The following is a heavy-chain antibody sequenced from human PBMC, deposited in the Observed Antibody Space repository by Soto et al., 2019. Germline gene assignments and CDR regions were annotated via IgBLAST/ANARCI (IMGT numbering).Heavy chain of an antibody. CDR3: ARDLSGYCSSTSCYDSNAFDI. J-gene: IGHJ3*02. D-gene: IGHD2-2*01. CDR2: ISSSSSYI. CDR1: GFTFSSYS. Sequence: GGSLRLSCAASGFTFSSYSMNWVRQAPGKGLEWVSSISSSSSYIYYADSVKGRFTISRDNAKNSLYLQMNSLRAEDTAVYYCARDLSGYCSSTSCYDSNAFDIWGQGTMVTVSS. V-gene: IGHV3-21*01.